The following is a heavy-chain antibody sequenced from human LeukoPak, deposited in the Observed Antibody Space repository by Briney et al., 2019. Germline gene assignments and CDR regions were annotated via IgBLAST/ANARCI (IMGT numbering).Heavy chain of an antibody. Sequence: PGGSLRLSCAASGFTFSSYGMHWVRQAPGKGLEWVAFIRYDGSNKYYADSVKGRFTISRDNSKNTLYLQMNSLRAGDTAVYYCAKDGVLEWLLLQCCYYMDVWGKGTTVTVSS. V-gene: IGHV3-30*02. CDR1: GFTFSSYG. CDR3: AKDGVLEWLLLQCCYYMDV. J-gene: IGHJ6*03. CDR2: IRYDGSNK. D-gene: IGHD3-3*01.